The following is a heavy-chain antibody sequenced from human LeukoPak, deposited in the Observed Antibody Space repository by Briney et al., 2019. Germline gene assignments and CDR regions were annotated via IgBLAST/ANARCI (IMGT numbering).Heavy chain of an antibody. Sequence: PSETLSLTCTVSGGSISRGTYYWSWIRQHPGKGLEWIRYIYYSGSTYYNPSLKSRVTISVDTSENQFSLKLSSVTAADTAVYYCARVSLVGMSSYYFDYWGQGTLVTVSS. CDR1: GGSISRGTYY. CDR2: IYYSGST. J-gene: IGHJ4*02. V-gene: IGHV4-31*03. D-gene: IGHD2-15*01. CDR3: ARVSLVGMSSYYFDY.